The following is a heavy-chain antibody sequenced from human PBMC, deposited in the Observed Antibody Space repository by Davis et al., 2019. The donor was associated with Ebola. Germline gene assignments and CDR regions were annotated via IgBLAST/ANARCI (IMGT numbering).Heavy chain of an antibody. CDR2: IRTKTKSYAT. CDR3: TTLIDF. Sequence: ESLMIPCAASGFSLSAAAIHWVRQAPGKGLEWVGRIRTKTKSYATAYAQSVTGRFTISRDDSKNTAYLQMDSLKTEDAALYYCTTLIDFWGQGTRVTVSS. J-gene: IGHJ4*02. V-gene: IGHV3-73*01. CDR1: GFSLSAAA. D-gene: IGHD3-22*01.